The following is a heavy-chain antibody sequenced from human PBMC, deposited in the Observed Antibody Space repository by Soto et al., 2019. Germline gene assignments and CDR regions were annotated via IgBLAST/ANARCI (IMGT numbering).Heavy chain of an antibody. CDR1: GGTFTSYG. J-gene: IGHJ6*02. V-gene: IGHV1-18*04. Sequence: ASVKVSCKASGGTFTSYGISWGRQAPGQGLEWMGWISAYNGNTNYAQKLQGRVTMTTDTSTSTAYMKLRRLRSDDTAVYYCARDRVVRGSFSYYYGMDVWGQGTTVTVSS. CDR2: ISAYNGNT. D-gene: IGHD3-10*01. CDR3: ARDRVVRGSFSYYYGMDV.